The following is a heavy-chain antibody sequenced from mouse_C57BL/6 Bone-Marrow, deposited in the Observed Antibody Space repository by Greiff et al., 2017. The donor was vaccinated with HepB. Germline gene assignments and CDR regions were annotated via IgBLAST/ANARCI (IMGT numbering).Heavy chain of an antibody. J-gene: IGHJ2*01. CDR1: GFTFSDYY. D-gene: IGHD2-2*01. CDR3: SRDAGLDYFDY. V-gene: IGHV5-16*01. CDR2: INYDGSST. Sequence: EVKLVESEGGLVQPGSSMKLSCTASGFTFSDYYMAWVRQVPEKGLEWVANINYDGSSTYYLDSLKSRFIISRDTAKNILYLQRSSLKSEDTATYYCSRDAGLDYFDYWGQGTTLTVSS.